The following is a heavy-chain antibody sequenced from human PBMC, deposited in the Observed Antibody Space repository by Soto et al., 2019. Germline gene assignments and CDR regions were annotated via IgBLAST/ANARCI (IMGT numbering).Heavy chain of an antibody. D-gene: IGHD4-17*01. CDR2: VYYSGTT. CDR1: GGSVSNKSYY. Sequence: PSATLSRTCSVSGGSVSNKSYYWIWIRQPPGKRLEWIGYVYYSGTTNYNPSLKSRVTISVDLSKNQFSLRLSSVTTADTALYYCARTTAVPKTHRSRYFFDYWGQSTRVTVAS. V-gene: IGHV4-61*01. CDR3: ARTTAVPKTHRSRYFFDY. J-gene: IGHJ4*02.